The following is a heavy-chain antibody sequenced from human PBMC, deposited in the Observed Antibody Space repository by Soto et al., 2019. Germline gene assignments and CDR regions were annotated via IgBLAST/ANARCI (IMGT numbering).Heavy chain of an antibody. V-gene: IGHV4-31*03. CDR3: ARGDSNNWYEGSYSPPIYFAY. J-gene: IGHJ4*02. CDR1: GGSISSGGFY. CDR2: IYYSGST. Sequence: GPGPTFSSETLSLTCTVSGGSISSGGFYWSWIRQHPGKGLEWIGYIYYSGSTFYNPSLKSRVSMSVDTSKNQFFLKLSSVTAADTAVYYCARGDSNNWYEGSYSPPIYFAYWGQGTLVTVSS. D-gene: IGHD6-13*01.